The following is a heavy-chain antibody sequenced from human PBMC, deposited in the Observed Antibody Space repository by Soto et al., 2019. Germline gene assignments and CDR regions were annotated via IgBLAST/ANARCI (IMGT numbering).Heavy chain of an antibody. CDR2: IIPIFGTA. D-gene: IGHD4-17*01. V-gene: IGHV1-69*13. CDR3: ARDRPDYVQKNYYYYGMDV. Sequence: SVKVSCKASGGTFSSYAISWVRQAPGQGLEWMGGIIPIFGTANYAQKFQGRVTITADESTSTAYMELSSLRSEDTAVYYCARDRPDYVQKNYYYYGMDVWGQGTTVTVSS. CDR1: GGTFSSYA. J-gene: IGHJ6*02.